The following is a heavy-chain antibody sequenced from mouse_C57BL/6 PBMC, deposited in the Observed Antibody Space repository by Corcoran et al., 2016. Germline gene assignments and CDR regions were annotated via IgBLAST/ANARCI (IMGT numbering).Heavy chain of an antibody. Sequence: QVQLQQSGAELVKPGASVKIPCKASGYAFSSYWMNWVKQRPGKGLEWIGQIYPGDGDTNYNGKFKGKATLTADNSSSTSYMQLSSLTSEDSAVYFCAFYYYGSSWDYWGQGTTLTVSS. CDR3: AFYYYGSSWDY. V-gene: IGHV1-80*01. CDR2: IYPGDGDT. J-gene: IGHJ2*01. D-gene: IGHD1-1*01. CDR1: GYAFSSYW.